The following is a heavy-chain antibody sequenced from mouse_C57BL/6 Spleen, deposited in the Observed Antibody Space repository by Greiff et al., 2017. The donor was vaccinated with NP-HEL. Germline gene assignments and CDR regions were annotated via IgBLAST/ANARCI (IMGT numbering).Heavy chain of an antibody. CDR2: ISSGGSYT. CDR3: ARHETFAY. J-gene: IGHJ3*01. V-gene: IGHV5-6*01. CDR1: GFTFSSYG. Sequence: EVHLVESGGDLVKPGGSLKLSCAASGFTFSSYGMSWVRQTPDKRLEWVATISSGGSYTYYPDSVKGRFTISRDNAKNTLYLQMSSLKSEDTAMYYCARHETFAYWGQGTLVTVSA.